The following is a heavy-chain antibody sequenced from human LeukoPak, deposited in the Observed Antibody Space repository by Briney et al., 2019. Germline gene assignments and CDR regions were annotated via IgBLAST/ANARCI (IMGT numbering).Heavy chain of an antibody. D-gene: IGHD6-19*01. CDR2: ISYDGSNK. CDR1: GFTFSSYG. V-gene: IGHV3-30*03. Sequence: GGSLRLSCAASGFTFSSYGMHWVRQAPGKGLEWVAVISYDGSNKYYADSVKGRFTISRDNAKNSLYLQMNSLRAEDTAVYYCTRDQVSVAGTGIDYWGQGTLVTVSS. CDR3: TRDQVSVAGTGIDY. J-gene: IGHJ4*02.